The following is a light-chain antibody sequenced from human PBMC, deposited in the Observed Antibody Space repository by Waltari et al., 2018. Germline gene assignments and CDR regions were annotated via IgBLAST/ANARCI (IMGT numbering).Light chain of an antibody. CDR1: RSDVGGYTF. J-gene: IGLJ2*01. Sequence: QSALTQPRSVSGSPGQSVPISYTGTRSDVGGYTFVSWYQQHPGTAPNLIISDFTKRPAGVPDRFSGSKSGNTASLTISGLQAEDEADYYCSSYAGNYVAFGGGTKLTVL. CDR2: DFT. V-gene: IGLV2-11*01. CDR3: SSYAGNYVA.